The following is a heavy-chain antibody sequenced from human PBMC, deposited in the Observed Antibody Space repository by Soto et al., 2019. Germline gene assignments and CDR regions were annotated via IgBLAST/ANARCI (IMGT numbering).Heavy chain of an antibody. D-gene: IGHD3-3*01. Sequence: GGSQRLSCAASGFTFGSYAMSWVRQAPGKGLEWVSAISGSGGSTYYADSVKGRFTTSRDNSKNTLYLQMNSLRAEDTAVYYCAKVPPLLRFLEWLPRPYFDYWGQGTLVTVSS. J-gene: IGHJ4*02. CDR3: AKVPPLLRFLEWLPRPYFDY. V-gene: IGHV3-23*01. CDR2: ISGSGGST. CDR1: GFTFGSYA.